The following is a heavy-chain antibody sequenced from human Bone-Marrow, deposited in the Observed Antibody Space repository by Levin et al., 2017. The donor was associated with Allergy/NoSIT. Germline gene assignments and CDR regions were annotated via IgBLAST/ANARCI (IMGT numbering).Heavy chain of an antibody. D-gene: IGHD3-3*01. Sequence: GESLKISCKTSGYTFTSFGITWVRQAPGQGLEWLGWISPYNDKTHSAKKVEGRFTMTTDTFTRTAYMELRSLRSDDTAVYYCGRDTYYDFWSSYAAPGDEYYYGMDAWGQGTTVIVSS. CDR3: GRDTYYDFWSSYAAPGDEYYYGMDA. CDR1: GYTFTSFG. CDR2: ISPYNDKT. J-gene: IGHJ6*02. V-gene: IGHV1-18*01.